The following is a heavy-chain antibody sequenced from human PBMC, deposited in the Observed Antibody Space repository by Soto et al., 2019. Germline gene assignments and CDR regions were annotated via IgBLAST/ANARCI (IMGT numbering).Heavy chain of an antibody. J-gene: IGHJ5*02. CDR2: ISYDGSNK. V-gene: IGHV3-30*18. CDR3: AKDGLTDGYDP. Sequence: GGSLRLSCAASGFTFSSYGMHWVRQAPGKGLEWVAVISYDGSNKYYADSVKGRFTISRDNSKNTLYLQMNSLRAEDTAVYYCAKDGLTDGYDPWGQGTLVTVAS. D-gene: IGHD3-9*01. CDR1: GFTFSSYG.